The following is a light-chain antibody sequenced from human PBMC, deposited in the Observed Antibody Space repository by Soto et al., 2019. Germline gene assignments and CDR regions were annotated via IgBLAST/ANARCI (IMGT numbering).Light chain of an antibody. CDR1: QSISRW. J-gene: IGKJ5*01. CDR2: EAS. V-gene: IGKV1-5*01. Sequence: DIQINQRAATVSASVGDRVTITCRASQSISRWLTWYQQKPGKAPKLLIYEASSLESGVPPRFSGSGSGTEFTLTIGGMQPDDFATYYGQQFNSYPITCGQGTRLEIK. CDR3: QQFNSYPIT.